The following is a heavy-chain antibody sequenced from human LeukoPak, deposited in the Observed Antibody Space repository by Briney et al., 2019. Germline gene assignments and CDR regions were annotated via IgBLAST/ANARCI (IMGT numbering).Heavy chain of an antibody. CDR3: ARGNRDGYNEGGDWFDP. Sequence: GASVKVSCKASGYTFTSYDINWVRQATGQGLEWMGWMNPNSGNTGYAQKFQGRVTMTRNTSISTAYMELSSLRSEDTAVYYCARGNRDGYNEGGDWFDPWGQGTLVTVSS. J-gene: IGHJ5*02. D-gene: IGHD5-24*01. CDR1: GYTFTSYD. CDR2: MNPNSGNT. V-gene: IGHV1-8*01.